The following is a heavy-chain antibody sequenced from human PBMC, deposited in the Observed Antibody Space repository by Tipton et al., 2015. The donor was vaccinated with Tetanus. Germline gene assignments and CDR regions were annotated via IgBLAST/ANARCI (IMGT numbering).Heavy chain of an antibody. D-gene: IGHD2/OR15-2a*01. J-gene: IGHJ4*02. Sequence: TLSLTCTVSGDSITSFYWSWIRQPPGKGLEWIGYIFYGGTTNYNPSLKSRVTISLDTSKNQFSLQLSSVTAADTAVYYCARANNEYPKKGPFDSWGQGILVIVSS. V-gene: IGHV4-59*01. CDR1: GDSITSFY. CDR3: ARANNEYPKKGPFDS. CDR2: IFYGGTT.